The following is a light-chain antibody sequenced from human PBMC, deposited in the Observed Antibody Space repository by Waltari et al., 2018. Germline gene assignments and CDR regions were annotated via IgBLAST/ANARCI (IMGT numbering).Light chain of an antibody. CDR3: QQRSNWSPALT. J-gene: IGKJ4*01. V-gene: IGKV3-11*01. Sequence: EIVLTQSPATLSLSQGERANLSCRASQSVGNYLSWYQQKPGQAPRLLIYDASNRATGIPARFSGSGSGTDFTLTISSLEPEDFAVYYCQQRSNWSPALTFGGGTKVEIK. CDR1: QSVGNY. CDR2: DAS.